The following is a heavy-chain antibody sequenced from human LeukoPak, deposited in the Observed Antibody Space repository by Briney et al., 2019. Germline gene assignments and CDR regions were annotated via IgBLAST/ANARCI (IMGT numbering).Heavy chain of an antibody. Sequence: GGSLRLSCAASGFTFSSYSMNWVRQAPGKGLEWVSSISSSSSYIYYADSVKGRFTISRDNAKNSLYLQMNSLRAEDTAVYYCARLEGRTTGWFDPWGQGTLVTVSP. CDR2: ISSSSSYI. CDR3: ARLEGRTTGWFDP. J-gene: IGHJ5*02. CDR1: GFTFSSYS. V-gene: IGHV3-21*01. D-gene: IGHD4-17*01.